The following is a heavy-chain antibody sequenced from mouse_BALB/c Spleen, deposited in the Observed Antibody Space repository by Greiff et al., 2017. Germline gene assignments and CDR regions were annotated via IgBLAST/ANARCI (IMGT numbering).Heavy chain of an antibody. Sequence: EVHLVESGGGLVQPGGSRKLSCAASGFTFSSFGMHWVRQAPEKGLEWVAYISSGSSTIYYADTVKGRFTISRDNPKNTLFLQMTSLRSEDTAMYYCARYSTTAKDYVDYWGQGTTLTVSS. CDR1: GFTFSSFG. CDR3: ARYSTTAKDYVDY. CDR2: ISSGSSTI. J-gene: IGHJ2*01. D-gene: IGHD1-2*01. V-gene: IGHV5-17*02.